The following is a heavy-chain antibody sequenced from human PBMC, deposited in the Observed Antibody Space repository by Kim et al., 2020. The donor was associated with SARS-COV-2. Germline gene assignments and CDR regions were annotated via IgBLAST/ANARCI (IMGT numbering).Heavy chain of an antibody. CDR3: ARGVVVTAIPFDY. Sequence: SETLSLTCTVSGGSISSGGYYWSWIRQHPGKGLEWIGYIYYSGSTYYNPSLKSRVTLSVDTSKNQFSLKLSSVTAADTAVYYCARGVVVTAIPFDYWGQGTLVTVSS. CDR1: GGSISSGGYY. CDR2: IYYSGST. J-gene: IGHJ4*02. V-gene: IGHV4-31*03. D-gene: IGHD2-21*02.